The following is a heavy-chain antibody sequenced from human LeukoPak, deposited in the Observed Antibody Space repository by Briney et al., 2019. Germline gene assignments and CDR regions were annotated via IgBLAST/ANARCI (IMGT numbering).Heavy chain of an antibody. CDR3: ARDGEYTAIAGFDP. CDR1: GGSVSSGSYY. J-gene: IGHJ5*02. Sequence: PSETLSLTCTVSGGSVSSGSYYWSWIRQPPGKGQEWIGHIYYSGSTNHNPSLKSRVTISVDTSKNQFSLKLSSVTAADTAVYYCARDGEYTAIAGFDPWGQGTLVTVSS. D-gene: IGHD5-18*01. CDR2: IYYSGST. V-gene: IGHV4-61*01.